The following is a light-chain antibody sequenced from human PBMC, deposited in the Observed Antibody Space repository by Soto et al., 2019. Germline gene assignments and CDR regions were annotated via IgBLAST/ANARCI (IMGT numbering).Light chain of an antibody. CDR2: DVS. Sequence: QSALTQPASVSGSTGQSITISCTGSSSDIGHYNFVSWYQHHPGKAPKLIIYDVSDRPSGVSNRFSGSKSSNTASLTISGLQAEDEADYYCSSYATNRDVLFGGGTQLTVL. CDR1: SSDIGHYNF. J-gene: IGLJ2*01. CDR3: SSYATNRDVL. V-gene: IGLV2-14*03.